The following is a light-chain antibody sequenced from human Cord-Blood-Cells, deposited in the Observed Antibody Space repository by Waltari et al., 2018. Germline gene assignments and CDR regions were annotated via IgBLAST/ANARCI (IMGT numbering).Light chain of an antibody. J-gene: IGKJ3*01. CDR1: QSISSY. V-gene: IGKV1-39*01. CDR3: QQSYSTPGGT. Sequence: DIQMTQSPSSLSASVGDRVTITCRASQSISSYLNWYQQKPGKAPKLLIYAASSLQIGVPSRFSGSGSGTDFTLTISSLQPEDFATYYCQQSYSTPGGTFGPGTKVDIK. CDR2: AAS.